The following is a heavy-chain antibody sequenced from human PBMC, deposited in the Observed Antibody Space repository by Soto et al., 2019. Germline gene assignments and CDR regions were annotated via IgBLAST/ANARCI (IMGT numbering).Heavy chain of an antibody. CDR2: IYYSGST. CDR3: ASIAHDYRNYVGPSSMDY. D-gene: IGHD4-4*01. Sequence: SETLSLTCTVSGGSISGGDYYWSWIRQPPGKGLEWIGYIYYSGSTYYNPSLKSRVTISVDTSKNQFSLKLSSVTAADTAVYYCASIAHDYRNYVGPSSMDYWGQGTLVTVSS. J-gene: IGHJ4*02. V-gene: IGHV4-30-4*01. CDR1: GGSISGGDYY.